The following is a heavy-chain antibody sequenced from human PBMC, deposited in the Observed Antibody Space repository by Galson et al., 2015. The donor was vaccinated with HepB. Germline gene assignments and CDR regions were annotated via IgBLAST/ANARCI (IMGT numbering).Heavy chain of an antibody. CDR2: IYSGGST. V-gene: IGHV3-66*01. D-gene: IGHD6-19*01. Sequence: SLRLSCAASGFTVSSNYMSWVRQAPGKGLEWVSVIYSGGSTYYADSVKGRFTISRDNSKNTLYLQMNSLRAEDTAVYYCGGWSSTHGYYYYYMDVWGKGTTVTVSS. CDR1: GFTVSSNY. CDR3: GGWSSTHGYYYYYMDV. J-gene: IGHJ6*03.